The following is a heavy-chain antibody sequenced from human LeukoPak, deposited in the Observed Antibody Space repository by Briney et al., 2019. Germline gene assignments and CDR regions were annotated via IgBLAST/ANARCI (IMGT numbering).Heavy chain of an antibody. Sequence: VKVSCKASGGTFSSYTISWVRQALGQGLEWMGRIIPILGIANYAQKFQGRVTITADKSTSTAYMELSSLRSEDTAVYYCARGYQLLIFDYWGQGTLVTVSS. CDR1: GGTFSSYT. J-gene: IGHJ4*02. D-gene: IGHD2-2*01. CDR2: IIPILGIA. V-gene: IGHV1-69*02. CDR3: ARGYQLLIFDY.